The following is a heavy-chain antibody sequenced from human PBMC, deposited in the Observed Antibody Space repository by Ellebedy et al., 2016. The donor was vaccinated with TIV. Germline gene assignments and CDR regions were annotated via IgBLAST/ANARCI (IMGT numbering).Heavy chain of an antibody. CDR3: VAAPDY. CDR2: ISPDGSQR. CDR1: GFTLISHW. J-gene: IGHJ4*02. Sequence: GGSLRLXXAASGFTLISHWVIWVRQSPGKGLAWVANISPDGSQRYYVDSVKGRFTTSKDSAKNSVFLQMDSLRPEDTAVYFCVAAPDYWGQGTLVTVSS. V-gene: IGHV3-7*01.